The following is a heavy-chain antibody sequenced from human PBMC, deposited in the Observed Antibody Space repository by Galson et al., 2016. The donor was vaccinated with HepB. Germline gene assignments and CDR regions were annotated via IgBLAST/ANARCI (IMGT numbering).Heavy chain of an antibody. CDR1: GYSFSSYW. Sequence: QSGAEVKKSGESLKISCEGSGYSFSSYWVAWVRQMPGKGLEWMGIIYPGDSDTTYSPPFQGQVTFSVNKSINTVYLHWSRLKASDTAIYYCARRSRDGYTSRWYFGLWGRGTLVTVSS. CDR2: IYPGDSDT. CDR3: ARRSRDGYTSRWYFGL. J-gene: IGHJ2*01. D-gene: IGHD5-24*01. V-gene: IGHV5-51*01.